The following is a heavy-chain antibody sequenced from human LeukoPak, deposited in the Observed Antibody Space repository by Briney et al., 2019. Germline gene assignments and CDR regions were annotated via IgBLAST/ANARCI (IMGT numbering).Heavy chain of an antibody. D-gene: IGHD3-10*01. CDR1: GFTFSSYN. CDR3: YGSGSYYKLHDAFDI. CDR2: ISSSSSYI. J-gene: IGHJ3*02. Sequence: GGSLRLSCAASGFTFSSYNMNWVRQAPGKGLEWVSSISSSSSYIYYADSVKGRFTISRDNAKNSLYLQMNSLRAEDTAVYYCYGSGSYYKLHDAFDIWGQGTMVTVSS. V-gene: IGHV3-21*01.